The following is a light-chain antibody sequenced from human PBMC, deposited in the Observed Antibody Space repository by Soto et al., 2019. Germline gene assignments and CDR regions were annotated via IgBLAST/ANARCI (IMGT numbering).Light chain of an antibody. J-gene: IGKJ3*01. V-gene: IGKV1-8*01. Sequence: ALRMTQSPSSFSASTGDRVTITCRASQGISSYLAWYQQKPGKAPKLLIYAASTLQSGVPSRFSGSGSGTDFTLTISCLQSEDFATYYCQQYDNLPPLFTFGPGTKVDIK. CDR3: QQYDNLPPLFT. CDR2: AAS. CDR1: QGISSY.